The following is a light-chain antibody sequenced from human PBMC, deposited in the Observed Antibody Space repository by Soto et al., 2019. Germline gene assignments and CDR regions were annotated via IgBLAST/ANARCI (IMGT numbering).Light chain of an antibody. J-gene: IGKJ2*01. CDR1: QSVGSN. CDR2: GAS. CDR3: QQYESWPYT. V-gene: IGKV3-15*01. Sequence: EIVMTQSPVTLSLSPGERATLSCRASQSVGSNLAWYQQKRGRAPRLLIYGASTRATGIPARFSVSGSGTEFTLTISSLQSEDFAVYFCQQYESWPYTFGQGTKLEIK.